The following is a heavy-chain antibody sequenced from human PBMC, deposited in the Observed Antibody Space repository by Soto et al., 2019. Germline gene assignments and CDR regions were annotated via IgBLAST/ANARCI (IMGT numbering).Heavy chain of an antibody. CDR1: GFTFSTYG. J-gene: IGHJ6*02. CDR3: AKDLQSYGDYDYDCYGMDV. Sequence: QVQLVESGGGEVQPGRSLTVSCAASGFTFSTYGMHWVRQTPGKGLEWVAVISYDGTNKFYSDSVKGRFTISRDNFKNTQTLQMNRLRADQAADYSYAKDLQSYGDYDYDCYGMDVWGLGTRVTFSS. CDR2: ISYDGTNK. V-gene: IGHV3-30*18. D-gene: IGHD4-17*01.